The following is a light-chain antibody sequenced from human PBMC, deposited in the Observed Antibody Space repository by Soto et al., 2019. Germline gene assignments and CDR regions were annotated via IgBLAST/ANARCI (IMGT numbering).Light chain of an antibody. J-gene: IGKJ1*01. CDR1: QSVRIW. V-gene: IGKV1-5*03. CDR3: QQFNTSPWT. Sequence: PSTLYASEKGRVSXXCGSSQSVRIWLAWYQQKPGRAPNLLIYKSSILESGVPSRFSGSGSGTEFTLTISSLQPDDFATYYCQQFNTSPWTFGQGTKVDI. CDR2: KSS.